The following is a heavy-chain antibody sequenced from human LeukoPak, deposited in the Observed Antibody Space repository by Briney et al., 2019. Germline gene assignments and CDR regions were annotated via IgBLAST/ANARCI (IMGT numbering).Heavy chain of an antibody. V-gene: IGHV1-2*02. J-gene: IGHJ4*02. CDR2: INPNSGGT. CDR3: ARADYGDYDGFPLNDPYFDY. CDR1: GYTFTSYD. D-gene: IGHD4-17*01. Sequence: GASVKVSCKASGYTFTSYDINWVRQAPGQGLEWMGWINPNSGGTNYAQNFQGRVTMTRDTSISTAYMELSRLRSDDTAVYYCARADYGDYDGFPLNDPYFDYWGQGTLVTVSS.